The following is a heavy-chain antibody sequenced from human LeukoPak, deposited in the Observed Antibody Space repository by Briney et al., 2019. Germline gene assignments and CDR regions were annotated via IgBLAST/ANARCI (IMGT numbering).Heavy chain of an antibody. J-gene: IGHJ5*02. CDR2: IIPIFGTA. Sequence: ASVKVSCTASGGTFSSYAISWVRQAPGQGLEWMGGIIPIFGTANYAQKFQGRVTITADKSTSTAYMELSSLRSEDTAVYYCARDLVRGVKYNWFDPWGQGTLVTVSS. CDR3: ARDLVRGVKYNWFDP. D-gene: IGHD3-10*01. V-gene: IGHV1-69*06. CDR1: GGTFSSYA.